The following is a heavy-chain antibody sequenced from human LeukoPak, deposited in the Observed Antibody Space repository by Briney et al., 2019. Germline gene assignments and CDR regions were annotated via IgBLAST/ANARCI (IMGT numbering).Heavy chain of an antibody. CDR2: ISSSSAYI. V-gene: IGHV3-21*01. Sequence: GGSLRLSCAASGFTFSNYNINWVRQAPGKELEWVSSISSSSAYIYYADSVKGRFTISRDNAKNSLYLQMNSLRAEDTAVYYCARSMIRGVVYFDYWGQGTLVTVSS. CDR3: ARSMIRGVVYFDY. D-gene: IGHD3-10*01. CDR1: GFTFSNYN. J-gene: IGHJ4*02.